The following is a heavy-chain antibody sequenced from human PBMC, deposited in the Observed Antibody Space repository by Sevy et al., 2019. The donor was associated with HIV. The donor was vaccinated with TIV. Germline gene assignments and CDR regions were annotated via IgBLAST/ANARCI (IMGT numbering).Heavy chain of an antibody. D-gene: IGHD1-26*01. Sequence: ASVKVSCKASGSTFTFTRNYFHWVRQAPGQGLEWMGVIDPSAGSTTYAQKFQGKVTMTRDMSTSTVNMEVSNLRSDDTAVYYCVGIKGGKTDSWGQGTLVTVSS. CDR1: GSTFTFTRNY. CDR3: VGIKGGKTDS. CDR2: IDPSAGST. V-gene: IGHV1-46*01. J-gene: IGHJ4*02.